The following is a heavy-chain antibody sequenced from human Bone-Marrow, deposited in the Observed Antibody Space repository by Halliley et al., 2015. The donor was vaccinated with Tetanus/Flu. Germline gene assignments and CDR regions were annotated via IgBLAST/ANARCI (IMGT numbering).Heavy chain of an antibody. V-gene: IGHV5-10-1*01. J-gene: IGHJ5*02. D-gene: IGHD6-19*01. Sequence: MVRIAPCASSTDYSPSFQGRVTVSADKSITTAYLHWNALKAADTAMYYCARLPVTGHSSFDPWGQGTPVTVSS. CDR2: IAPCASST. CDR3: ARLPVTGHSSFDP.